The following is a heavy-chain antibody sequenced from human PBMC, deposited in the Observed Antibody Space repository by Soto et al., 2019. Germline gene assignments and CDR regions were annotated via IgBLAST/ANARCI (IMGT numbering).Heavy chain of an antibody. CDR3: ARGLNSGSYHGRFDP. Sequence: QVQLQESGPGLVKPSQTLSLTCTVSGGSISSGGYYWSWIRQHPGKGLEWIGYIYYSGSTYYNPSLKSRVTISVDASKNQFCLKLSSVTAADTAVYYCARGLNSGSYHGRFDPWGQGTLVTVSS. CDR1: GGSISSGGYY. D-gene: IGHD1-26*01. V-gene: IGHV4-31*03. CDR2: IYYSGST. J-gene: IGHJ5*02.